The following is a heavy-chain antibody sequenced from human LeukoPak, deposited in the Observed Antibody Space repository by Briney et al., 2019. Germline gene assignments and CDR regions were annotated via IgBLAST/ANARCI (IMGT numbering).Heavy chain of an antibody. V-gene: IGHV1-18*03. CDR1: GYTFTSYG. Sequence: ASVKVSCKASGYTFTSYGISWVRQAPGQGLEWMGWITAYNDNTYYAQKLQGRVTMTTDTSTSTAHMELRSLRSDDMAVYYCARDLRRGSSSWYVSGGDYWGQGTLVTVSS. CDR3: ARDLRRGSSSWYVSGGDY. D-gene: IGHD6-13*01. J-gene: IGHJ4*02. CDR2: ITAYNDNT.